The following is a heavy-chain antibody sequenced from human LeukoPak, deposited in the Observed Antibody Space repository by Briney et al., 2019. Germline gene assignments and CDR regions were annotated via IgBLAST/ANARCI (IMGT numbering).Heavy chain of an antibody. Sequence: GGSLRLSCAASGFTFSSYGMHWVRQAPGKGLEWVAFIRYDGTNKYYAESVKGRFTISRDNSKNTLYLQMNSLRAEDTAVYYCARVQYYYDSSGEFDYWGQGTLVTVSS. CDR1: GFTFSSYG. CDR3: ARVQYYYDSSGEFDY. D-gene: IGHD3-22*01. V-gene: IGHV3-30*02. J-gene: IGHJ4*02. CDR2: IRYDGTNK.